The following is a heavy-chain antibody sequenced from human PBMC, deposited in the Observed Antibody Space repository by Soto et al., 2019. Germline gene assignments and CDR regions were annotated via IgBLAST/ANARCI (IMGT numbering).Heavy chain of an antibody. J-gene: IGHJ6*02. Sequence: PGGSLRLSCAASGFSFSISPMHWVRQAPGKGPEWVALISYDGTNKFYADSVKGRFTISRDNSKSTLYLQVDSLRPEDAAVYYCARGFKKERASSFFYYYYGLDVWGQGTTVTVSS. D-gene: IGHD3-3*02. CDR1: GFSFSISP. CDR2: ISYDGTNK. V-gene: IGHV3-30-3*01. CDR3: ARGFKKERASSFFYYYYGLDV.